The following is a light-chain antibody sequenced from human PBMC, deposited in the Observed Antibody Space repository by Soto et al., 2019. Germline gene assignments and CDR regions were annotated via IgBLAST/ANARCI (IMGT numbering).Light chain of an antibody. CDR3: SSYTPTRGLV. V-gene: IGLV2-14*01. Sequence: QSALTQPASVSESPGQSITISCIGTSSDVGAYDHVSWYQQHPGKAPKVIISKVSNRPSGVSTRFSGSKSGNTASLTISGLQTEDEAYYYCSSYTPTRGLVFGSGTKLTVL. CDR2: KVS. CDR1: SSDVGAYDH. J-gene: IGLJ1*01.